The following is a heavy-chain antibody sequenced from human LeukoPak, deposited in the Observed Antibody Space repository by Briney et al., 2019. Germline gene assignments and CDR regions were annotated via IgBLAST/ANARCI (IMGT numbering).Heavy chain of an antibody. CDR1: GYTFSGYY. V-gene: IGHV1-2*02. CDR3: ARFLIGTKFYFDY. D-gene: IGHD1-7*01. J-gene: IGHJ4*02. Sequence: ASVKVSCKASGYTFSGYYIHWVRQAPGHGLEWMGWINPNNGDTVYAQRFQGRVTMTRDTSISTAYMELSRLSLDDTAVYYCARFLIGTKFYFDYWGQGTLVTVSS. CDR2: INPNNGDT.